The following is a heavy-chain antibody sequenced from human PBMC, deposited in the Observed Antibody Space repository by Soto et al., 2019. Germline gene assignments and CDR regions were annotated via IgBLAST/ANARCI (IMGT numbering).Heavy chain of an antibody. Sequence: LRLSCAASGFTFSSYAMHWVRQAPGKGLEWVAVISYDGSNKYYADSVKGRFTISRDNSKNTLYLQMNSLRAEDTAVYYCARDRIYSSGPGYFDYWGQGTLVTVSS. J-gene: IGHJ4*02. V-gene: IGHV3-30-3*01. CDR2: ISYDGSNK. CDR3: ARDRIYSSGPGYFDY. D-gene: IGHD3-22*01. CDR1: GFTFSSYA.